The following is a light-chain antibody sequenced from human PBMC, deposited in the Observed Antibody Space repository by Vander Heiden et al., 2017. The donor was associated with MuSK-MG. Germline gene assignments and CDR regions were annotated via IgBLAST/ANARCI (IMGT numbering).Light chain of an antibody. Sequence: QSVLTQPPSVSGAPGQGVTTSCTGSSPNIGAGYDVHWYQQLPGTAPKLLIYGNSNRPSGVPDRFSGSKSGTSASLAITGLQAEDEADYYCQSYDSSLSGVVFGGGTKLTVL. J-gene: IGLJ2*01. CDR2: GNS. CDR3: QSYDSSLSGVV. CDR1: SPNIGAGYD. V-gene: IGLV1-40*01.